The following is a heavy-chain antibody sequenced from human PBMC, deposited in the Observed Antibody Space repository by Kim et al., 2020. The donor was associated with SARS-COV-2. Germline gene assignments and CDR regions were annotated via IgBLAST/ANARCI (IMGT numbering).Heavy chain of an antibody. CDR3: ARQGGGSGSFDAFDI. CDR2: IYPGDSES. D-gene: IGHD3-10*01. J-gene: IGHJ3*02. V-gene: IGHV5-51*01. CDR1: GYSFSTYG. Sequence: GESLKISCKGSGYSFSTYGIGWVRQMPGKGLEWMGIIYPGDSESRYSPSFQGQVTISADKSIDTAYLQWSSLKASDTAMYYCARQGGGSGSFDAFDIWGQGTMVTVSS.